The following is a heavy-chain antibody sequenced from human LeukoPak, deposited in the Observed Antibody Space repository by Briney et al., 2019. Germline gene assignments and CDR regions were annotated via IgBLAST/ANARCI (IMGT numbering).Heavy chain of an antibody. CDR2: ISYDGSNK. Sequence: GGSLRLSCAASGFTFSIYCMHWVRQAPGKGLEWVAVISYDGSNKYYADSLKGRFTISRDNSKNTLYLQMNSLRAEDTAVYYCGKVPIIAAAGSMKYYYYGMDVWGQGTTVTVSS. CDR3: GKVPIIAAAGSMKYYYYGMDV. CDR1: GFTFSIYC. D-gene: IGHD6-13*01. V-gene: IGHV3-30*18. J-gene: IGHJ6*02.